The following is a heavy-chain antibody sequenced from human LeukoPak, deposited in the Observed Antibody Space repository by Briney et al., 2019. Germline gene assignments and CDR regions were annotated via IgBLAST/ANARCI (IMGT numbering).Heavy chain of an antibody. D-gene: IGHD3-3*01. V-gene: IGHV4-39*07. CDR1: GGSISSSSYY. Sequence: PSETLSLTCTVSGGSISSSSYYWGWIRQPPGKGLEWIGSIYYSGNTFYNPSLESRVTISLDTSKNQFSLKLSSVTAADTAVYYCARVAFGVTDPWGQGTLVTVAS. J-gene: IGHJ5*02. CDR3: ARVAFGVTDP. CDR2: IYYSGNT.